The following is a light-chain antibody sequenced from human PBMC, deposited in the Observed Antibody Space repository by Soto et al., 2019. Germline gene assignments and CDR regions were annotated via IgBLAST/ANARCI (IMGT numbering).Light chain of an antibody. CDR3: QQYNNLIT. CDR2: GAS. V-gene: IGKV3-15*01. Sequence: IVMTHSEATLSVSPGERATLSPRASQSVSSNLAWYQQKPGQAPRLLIYGASTRATGIPARFSGSGSGTEFTLTISSLQSEDFAVYYCQQYNNLITFGQGTKVDIK. J-gene: IGKJ1*01. CDR1: QSVSSN.